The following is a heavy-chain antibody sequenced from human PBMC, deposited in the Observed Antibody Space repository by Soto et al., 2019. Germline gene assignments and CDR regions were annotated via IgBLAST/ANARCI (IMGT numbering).Heavy chain of an antibody. D-gene: IGHD4-17*01. J-gene: IGHJ4*02. Sequence: EVQLVESGGCLVQPGGSLRLSCAASGCTFSSYSMNWVRQAPGKGLEWVSYISSSSSTIYYADSVKGRFTISRDTAKNSLDLKMNSLRDEDTAVYYCAGGDYVGGYWGQGTLVTVSS. CDR3: AGGDYVGGY. CDR1: GCTFSSYS. V-gene: IGHV3-48*02. CDR2: ISSSSSTI.